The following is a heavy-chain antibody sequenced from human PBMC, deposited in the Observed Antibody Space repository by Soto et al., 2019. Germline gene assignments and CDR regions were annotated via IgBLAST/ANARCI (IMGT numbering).Heavy chain of an antibody. CDR1: GFTFDDYA. D-gene: IGHD6-13*01. Sequence: EVQLVESGGGLVQPGRSLRLSCAASGFTFDDYAMHWVRQAPGKGLEWVSGISWNSGSIGYADSVKGRFTISRDNAKNSLYLQMNSLRAEDTALYYCAKEGGSSSPGYYYYGMDVWCQGTTVTVSS. J-gene: IGHJ6*02. CDR2: ISWNSGSI. CDR3: AKEGGSSSPGYYYYGMDV. V-gene: IGHV3-9*01.